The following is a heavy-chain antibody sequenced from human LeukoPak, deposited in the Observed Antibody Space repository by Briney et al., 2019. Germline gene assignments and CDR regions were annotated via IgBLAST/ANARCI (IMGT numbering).Heavy chain of an antibody. CDR1: GYTFTSND. CDR2: MNPNSGNT. Sequence: ASVKVSCKASGYTFTSNDINWVRQATGQGLEWMGWMNPNSGNTNYAQTFQGRVTMTTNTSISTAYMELSNLRSEDTAVYYCARDRGGATQNWGQGTLVTVSS. J-gene: IGHJ4*02. CDR3: ARDRGGATQN. V-gene: IGHV1-8*01. D-gene: IGHD1-26*01.